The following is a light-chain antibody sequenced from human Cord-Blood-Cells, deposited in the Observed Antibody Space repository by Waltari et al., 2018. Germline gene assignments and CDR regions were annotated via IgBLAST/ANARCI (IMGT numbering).Light chain of an antibody. CDR3: CSYAGSSTYV. V-gene: IGLV2-23*01. CDR2: EGS. Sequence: QSALTQPASVSGSPGQSITISCTGTSSDVGSYNLVSWYQQHPGKAPKLMIYEGSKRPSGVSNRFSGYKTRNTASLTISGLQAEDEADYYCCSYAGSSTYVFGTGTKVTVL. CDR1: SSDVGSYNL. J-gene: IGLJ1*01.